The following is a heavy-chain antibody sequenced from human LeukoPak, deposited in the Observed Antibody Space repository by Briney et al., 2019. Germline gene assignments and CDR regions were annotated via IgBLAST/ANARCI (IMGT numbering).Heavy chain of an antibody. CDR1: GFTFSSYE. J-gene: IGHJ4*02. CDR3: AKDMYSSSWYFDY. Sequence: GGSLRLSCAASGFTFSSYEMNWVRQAPGKGLEWVSYISSSGSTIYYADSVKGRFTISRDNSKNTLYLQMNSLRAEDTAVYYCAKDMYSSSWYFDYWGQGTLVTVSS. V-gene: IGHV3-48*03. D-gene: IGHD6-13*01. CDR2: ISSSGSTI.